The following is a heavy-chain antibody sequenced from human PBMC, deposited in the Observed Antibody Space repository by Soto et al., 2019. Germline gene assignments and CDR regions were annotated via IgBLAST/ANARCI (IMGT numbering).Heavy chain of an antibody. Sequence: SVSNAWMNWVRQAPGKGLEWVGRIKIKTDGGTTDYAAPVKGRFTISRNDSKNTLYLQMNSLKTEDTAVYYCSTDSGLDYWGKGTLVTVSS. D-gene: IGHD5-12*01. J-gene: IGHJ4*02. V-gene: IGHV3-15*07. CDR1: SVSNAW. CDR2: IKIKTDGGTT. CDR3: STDSGLDY.